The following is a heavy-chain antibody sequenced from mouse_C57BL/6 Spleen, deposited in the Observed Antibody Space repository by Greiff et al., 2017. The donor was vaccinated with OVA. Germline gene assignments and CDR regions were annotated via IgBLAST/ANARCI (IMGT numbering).Heavy chain of an antibody. CDR2: IDPSDSET. J-gene: IGHJ2*01. V-gene: IGHV1-52*01. CDR3: AKHSPNYYGSSPYFDY. D-gene: IGHD1-1*01. CDR1: GYTFTSYW. Sequence: VQLQQPGAELVRPGSSVKLSCKASGYTFTSYWMHWVKQRPIQGLEWIGNIDPSDSETHYNQKFKDKATLTVDKSSSTAYMQLSSLTSEDSAVYYCAKHSPNYYGSSPYFDYWGQGTTLTVSS.